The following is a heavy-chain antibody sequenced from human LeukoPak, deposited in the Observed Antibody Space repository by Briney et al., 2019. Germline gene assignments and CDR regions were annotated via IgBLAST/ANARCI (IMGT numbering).Heavy chain of an antibody. CDR2: ISGSGDST. D-gene: IGHD4/OR15-4a*01. CDR3: ARRAGAYSHPYDY. J-gene: IGHJ4*02. CDR1: GFSFSTYG. Sequence: GGSLRLSCAASGFSFSTYGMGWVRQAPGEGLEWVSSISGSGDSTYYADSVKGRFTISRDNSKNTLYLQMNSLRAEDTAVYYCARRAGAYSHPYDYWGQGTLVTVSS. V-gene: IGHV3-23*01.